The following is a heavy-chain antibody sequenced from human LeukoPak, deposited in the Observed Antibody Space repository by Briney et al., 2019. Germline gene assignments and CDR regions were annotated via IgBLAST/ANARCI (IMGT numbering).Heavy chain of an antibody. CDR1: GFTFIRYG. Sequence: SGGSLRLSCAASGFTFIRYGMHWVRQAPGKGLEWVAVISYDGSYKYYADSVKGRFTISRDDSKNTLFLQMNSLRAEDTALYYCANVHSSGWDFLDYWGQGTLVTVSS. D-gene: IGHD6-19*01. V-gene: IGHV3-30*18. CDR3: ANVHSSGWDFLDY. J-gene: IGHJ4*02. CDR2: ISYDGSYK.